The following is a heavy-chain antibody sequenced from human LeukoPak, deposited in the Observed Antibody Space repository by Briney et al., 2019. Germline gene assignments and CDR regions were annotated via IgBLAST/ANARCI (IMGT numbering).Heavy chain of an antibody. D-gene: IGHD3-16*01. V-gene: IGHV3-74*01. CDR3: ARSFSLDYFDS. Sequence: SGGSLRLSCAASGFTFSSYWMHWVRQAPGKGLVWVSRINSDGSSSNYADSVKGRFTISRDNAKNTLYLQVNSLRAEDTAVYYCARSFSLDYFDSWGQGTLVTVSS. CDR2: INSDGSSS. J-gene: IGHJ4*02. CDR1: GFTFSSYW.